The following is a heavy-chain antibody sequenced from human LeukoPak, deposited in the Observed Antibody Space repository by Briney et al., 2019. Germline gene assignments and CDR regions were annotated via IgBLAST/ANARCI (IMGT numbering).Heavy chain of an antibody. CDR2: IYSGGST. J-gene: IGHJ4*02. CDR3: ARTLDGSYYVLDY. CDR1: GFTVSSNY. V-gene: IGHV3-53*01. D-gene: IGHD1-26*01. Sequence: GGSLRLSCAASGFTVSSNYMSGVRQAPGKGLEWVSVIYSGGSTYYADSVKGRFTISRDNSKNTLYLQMNSLRAEDTAVYYRARTLDGSYYVLDYWGQGTLVTVSS.